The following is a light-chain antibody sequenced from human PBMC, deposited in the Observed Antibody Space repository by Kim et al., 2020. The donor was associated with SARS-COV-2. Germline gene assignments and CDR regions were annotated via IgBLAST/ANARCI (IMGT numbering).Light chain of an antibody. J-gene: IGKJ3*01. V-gene: IGKV1-8*01. CDR2: AAS. Sequence: AIQITQSPSSLSASTGDRVTITCRASQDISSYLAWYQQKPGKAPKPLIYAASTLQNVVPSRFSGSGSGTDFTLTISCLQSEDIATYYCQQYYSYPFTFGPGTKVDIK. CDR1: QDISSY. CDR3: QQYYSYPFT.